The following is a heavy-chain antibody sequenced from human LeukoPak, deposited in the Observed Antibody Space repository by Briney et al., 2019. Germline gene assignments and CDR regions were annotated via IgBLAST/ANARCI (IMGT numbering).Heavy chain of an antibody. D-gene: IGHD4-17*01. V-gene: IGHV3-15*01. CDR3: TTTTYVDYGSGDDAFDI. J-gene: IGHJ3*02. CDR2: IKSKTDGGTT. CDR1: GFTFSNAW. Sequence: PGGSLRLSCAASGFTFSNAWMSWVRQAPGKGLEWVGRIKSKTDGGTTDYAAPVKGRFTISRDDSKNTLYLQMNSLKTEDTAVYYCTTTTYVDYGSGDDAFDIWGQGTMVTVSS.